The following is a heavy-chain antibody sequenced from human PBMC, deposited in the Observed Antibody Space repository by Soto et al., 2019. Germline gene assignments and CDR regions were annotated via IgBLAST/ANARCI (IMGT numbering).Heavy chain of an antibody. J-gene: IGHJ4*02. CDR1: GDSFSSYT. CDR2: IIPIFHST. CDR3: ARPSGLLGKYSALPEF. V-gene: IGHV1-69*19. D-gene: IGHD5-12*01. Sequence: QVQLVQSGAEARKPGSSVKISCTVSGDSFSSYTLTWVRQAPGQGLEWMGGIIPIFHSTIYSQRFKGRVTFTADDSTNTAYLQLTNLRFDDTAIYYCARPSGLLGKYSALPEFWGQGTLVSVSS.